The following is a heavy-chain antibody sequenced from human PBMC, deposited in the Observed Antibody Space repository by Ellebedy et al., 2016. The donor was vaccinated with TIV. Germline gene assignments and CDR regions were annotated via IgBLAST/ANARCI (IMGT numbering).Heavy chain of an antibody. D-gene: IGHD1-14*01. J-gene: IGHJ4*02. CDR2: FSDST. V-gene: IGHV3-23*01. CDR3: AKGRSGTYIHHAFDY. CDR1: GFTFSSYA. Sequence: GESLKISCAPSGFTFSSYAMSWVRQAPGKGLEWVSGFSDSTYYADSVKGRFTISRDNSKNTLYLQMNSLRAEDTAIYYCAKGRSGTYIHHAFDYWGQGTLVTVSS.